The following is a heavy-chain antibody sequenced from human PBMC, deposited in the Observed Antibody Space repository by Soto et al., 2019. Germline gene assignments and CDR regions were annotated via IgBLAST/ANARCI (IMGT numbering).Heavy chain of an antibody. CDR3: ARMNVDSYQFYYAMDV. CDR2: IFSDNER. D-gene: IGHD4-17*01. Sequence: SGPTLVNPTQTLTLTCTVSGFSLTTGKMGVSWIRQPPGKALEWLAHIFSDNERSYSTSLQGRLTISKDTSGSQVVLSMTNVDPVDTATYYCARMNVDSYQFYYAMDVWGQGTTVTVSS. J-gene: IGHJ6*02. V-gene: IGHV2-26*01. CDR1: GFSLTTGKMG.